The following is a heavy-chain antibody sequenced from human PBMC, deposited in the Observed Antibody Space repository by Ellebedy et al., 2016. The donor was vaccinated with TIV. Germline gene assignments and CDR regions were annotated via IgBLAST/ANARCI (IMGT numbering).Heavy chain of an antibody. CDR2: ISYHGRNK. J-gene: IGHJ6*03. CDR1: GFAFSRCA. V-gene: IGHV3-30*04. CDR3: ARGRRDNTIQSHYYYYMDV. Sequence: GESLKISXAASGFAFSRCAMHWVRQTPGKGLEWVATISYHGRNKFYADAVKGRFSISRDNSMNTLYLQANSLRAEDTAVYYCARGRRDNTIQSHYYYYMDVWGIGTTVTVSS. D-gene: IGHD1-1*01.